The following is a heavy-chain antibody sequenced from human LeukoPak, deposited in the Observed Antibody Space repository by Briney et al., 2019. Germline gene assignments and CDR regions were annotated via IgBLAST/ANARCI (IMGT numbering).Heavy chain of an antibody. CDR3: ARGEYHQDGIGYNRFDN. V-gene: IGHV3-7*01. CDR2: IKQDGSEK. Sequence: PGGSLRLSCAASGFTFSSYWMSWVRQAPGKGLEWVANIKQDGSEKYYVDSVKGRFTISRDNAENSVFLQMRSLRPEDTAVYYCARGEYHQDGIGYNRFDNWGQGALVTVSS. J-gene: IGHJ4*02. CDR1: GFTFSSYW. D-gene: IGHD5-24*01.